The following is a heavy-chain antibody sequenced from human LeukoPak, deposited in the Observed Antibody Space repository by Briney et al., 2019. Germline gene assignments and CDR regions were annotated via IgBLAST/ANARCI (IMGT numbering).Heavy chain of an antibody. J-gene: IGHJ4*02. Sequence: ASVKVSCKTSGYTFTSYGISWVRQAPGQGLEWMGWISAYNGNTNYAQKLQGRVTMTTDTSTTTAYMELRSQRSDDTAVYYCATHMDTAMIKAEFDYWGQGTLVTVSS. D-gene: IGHD5-18*01. CDR1: GYTFTSYG. CDR2: ISAYNGNT. CDR3: ATHMDTAMIKAEFDY. V-gene: IGHV1-18*01.